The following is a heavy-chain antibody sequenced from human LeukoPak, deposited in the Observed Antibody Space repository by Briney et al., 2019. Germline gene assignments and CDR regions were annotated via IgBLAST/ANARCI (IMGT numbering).Heavy chain of an antibody. CDR2: ISWNSGSI. J-gene: IGHJ4*02. D-gene: IGHD3-9*01. V-gene: IGHV3-9*01. CDR1: GFTFDDYA. CDR3: AKDIGDHDTSYFDY. Sequence: GGSLRLSCAASGFTFDDYAMHWVRQAPGKGLEWVSGISWNSGSIGYADSVKGRFTISRDYAKNSLYLQMNSLRAEDTALYYCAKDIGDHDTSYFDYWGQGTLVTVSS.